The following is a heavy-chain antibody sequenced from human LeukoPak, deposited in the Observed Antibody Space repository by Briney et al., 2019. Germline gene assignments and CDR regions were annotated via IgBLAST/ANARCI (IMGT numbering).Heavy chain of an antibody. V-gene: IGHV3-21*01. CDR1: GFNFSSYS. Sequence: PGGSLRLSCAASGFNFSSYSMNWVRQAPGKGLEWVSSISSRSSYIYYADSVKGRFTISRDNAKNSLYLQMNCLRAEDTAVYYCAREDYYDFWSGANWFDPWGQGTLVTVSS. D-gene: IGHD3-3*01. CDR2: ISSRSSYI. J-gene: IGHJ5*02. CDR3: AREDYYDFWSGANWFDP.